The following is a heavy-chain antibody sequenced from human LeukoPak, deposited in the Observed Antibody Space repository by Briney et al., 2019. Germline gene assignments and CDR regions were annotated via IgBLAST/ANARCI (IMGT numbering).Heavy chain of an antibody. CDR3: ARDSRADAFDI. CDR1: GFTFSSYS. CDR2: ISSSSSYI. J-gene: IGHJ3*02. Sequence: GRSLRLSCAASGFTFSSYSMNWVRQAPGKGLEWVSSISSSSSYIYYADSVKGRFTISRDNAKNSLYLQMNSLRAEDTAVYYCARDSRADAFDIWGQGTMVTVSS. V-gene: IGHV3-21*01.